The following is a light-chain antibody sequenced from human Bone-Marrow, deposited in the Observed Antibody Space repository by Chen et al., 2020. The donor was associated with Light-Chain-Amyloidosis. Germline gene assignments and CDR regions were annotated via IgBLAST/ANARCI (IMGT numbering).Light chain of an antibody. CDR2: EDD. CDR1: SGNIATNY. CDR3: QSYQGSSQGV. V-gene: IGLV6-57*01. Sequence: FLLTQPPSASADLGYTGIIPCGRSSGNIATNYVQWYQQRPGSPPTPVIYEDDQRPSGVPDRFSGSIERSSNSASLTISGLKTEDEADYYCQSYQGSSQGVFGGGTKLTVL. J-gene: IGLJ3*02.